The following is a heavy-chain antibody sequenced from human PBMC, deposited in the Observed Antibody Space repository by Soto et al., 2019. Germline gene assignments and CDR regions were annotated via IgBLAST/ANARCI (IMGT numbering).Heavy chain of an antibody. V-gene: IGHV1-69*13. CDR1: GGTFSSYA. CDR2: IIPIFGTA. J-gene: IGHJ3*02. CDR3: ARSDYYDSSGSGYAFDI. D-gene: IGHD3-22*01. Sequence: SVKVSCKASGGTFSSYAISWVRQAPGQGLEWMGGIIPIFGTANYAQKFQGRVTITADESTSTAYMELSSLRSEDTAVYYCARSDYYDSSGSGYAFDIWGQGTMVTVSS.